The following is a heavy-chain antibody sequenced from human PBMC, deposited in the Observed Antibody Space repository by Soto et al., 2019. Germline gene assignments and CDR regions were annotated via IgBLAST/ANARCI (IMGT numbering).Heavy chain of an antibody. J-gene: IGHJ4*02. V-gene: IGHV1-8*01. Sequence: QVQLVQSGAEVKKPGASVKVSCKASGYTFTSYDINWVRQATGQGLEWMGWMNPNSGNTGYAQKFQGRVTMTRNTSISTADMELSSLRSEDTAVYYCARGLSGRQYSSSPGDYWGQGTLVTVSS. CDR2: MNPNSGNT. D-gene: IGHD6-6*01. CDR1: GYTFTSYD. CDR3: ARGLSGRQYSSSPGDY.